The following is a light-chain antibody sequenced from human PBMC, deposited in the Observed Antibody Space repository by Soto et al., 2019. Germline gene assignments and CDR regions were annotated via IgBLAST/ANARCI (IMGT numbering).Light chain of an antibody. CDR3: QQYSSWPRT. J-gene: IGKJ1*01. Sequence: EIVMTQSPATLSVSPGERATLSCRASQSVSSNLAWYQQKPGQAPRLLIYGATTRATDAPPRFRGSGSGTEFSLTISSLQPEDFATYYCQQYSSWPRTFGQGTKVDIK. V-gene: IGKV3-15*01. CDR2: GAT. CDR1: QSVSSN.